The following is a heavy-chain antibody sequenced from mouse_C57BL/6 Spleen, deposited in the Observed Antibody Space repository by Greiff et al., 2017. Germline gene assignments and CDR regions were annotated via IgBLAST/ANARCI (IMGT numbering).Heavy chain of an antibody. V-gene: IGHV5-17*01. CDR2: ISSGSSTI. CDR3: AREGYAMDY. J-gene: IGHJ4*01. CDR1: GFTFSDYG. Sequence: EVQVVESGGGLVKPGGSLKLSCAASGFTFSDYGMHWVRQAPEKGLEWVAYISSGSSTIYYADTMKGRFTISRDNAKNTLFLQMTSLRSEDTAMYYCAREGYAMDYWGQGTSVTVSS.